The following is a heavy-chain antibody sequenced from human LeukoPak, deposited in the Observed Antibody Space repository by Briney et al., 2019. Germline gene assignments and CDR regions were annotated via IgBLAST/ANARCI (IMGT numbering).Heavy chain of an antibody. D-gene: IGHD6-13*01. Sequence: SVKVSCKASGGTFSSYAISWVRQAPGQGLEWMGGIIPIFGTANYAQKFQGRVTITADESTSTAYMELSSLRSEDTAVYYCAREGAAGSYFDYWAREPWSPSPQ. CDR3: AREGAAGSYFDY. J-gene: IGHJ4*02. CDR1: GGTFSSYA. CDR2: IIPIFGTA. V-gene: IGHV1-69*01.